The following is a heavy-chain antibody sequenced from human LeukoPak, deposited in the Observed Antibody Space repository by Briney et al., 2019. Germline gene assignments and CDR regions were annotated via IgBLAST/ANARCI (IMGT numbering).Heavy chain of an antibody. CDR1: GFTFSSYG. D-gene: IGHD3-22*01. Sequence: PGGSLRLSCAASGFTFSSYGMHWVRQAPGKGLEWVAVISYDGSNEYYADSVKGRFTISRDNSKNTLYLQMNSLRAEDTAVYYCARGKLGPFDDYYDNSGYYVKYYYYMDVWGKGTTVTVSS. CDR2: ISYDGSNE. J-gene: IGHJ6*03. V-gene: IGHV3-30*03. CDR3: ARGKLGPFDDYYDNSGYYVKYYYYMDV.